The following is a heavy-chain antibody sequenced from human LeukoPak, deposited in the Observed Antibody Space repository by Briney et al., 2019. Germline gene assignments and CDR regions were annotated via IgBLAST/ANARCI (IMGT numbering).Heavy chain of an antibody. CDR1: GYTLTKLS. Sequence: ASVKVSCKVSGYTLTKLSMHWVRQAPGKGLEWMGGFDPEDGETIYAQKFQGRVTMTKDTSTDTAHMDLSSLRSEDTAVYYCTIAPDYHDSSGYYLEYYFDFWGQGTLVTVSS. V-gene: IGHV1-24*01. CDR3: TIAPDYHDSSGYYLEYYFDF. D-gene: IGHD3-22*01. CDR2: FDPEDGET. J-gene: IGHJ4*02.